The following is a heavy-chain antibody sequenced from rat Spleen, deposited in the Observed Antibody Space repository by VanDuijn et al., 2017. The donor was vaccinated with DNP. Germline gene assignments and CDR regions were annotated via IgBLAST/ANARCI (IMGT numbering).Heavy chain of an antibody. CDR2: VNFDGGDT. D-gene: IGHD1-2*01. CDR1: GFTLSDYN. Sequence: EVQLVESGGGLVQPGRSLKLSCAASGFTLSDYNMMWVRQAPKKGLEWVATVNFDGGDTSYRDSVKGRFTISRDNAKSTLYLQMDSLRSEDTATYYCARHDYYSSPYYAMDAWGQGTSVTVSS. CDR3: ARHDYYSSPYYAMDA. J-gene: IGHJ4*01. V-gene: IGHV5-7*01.